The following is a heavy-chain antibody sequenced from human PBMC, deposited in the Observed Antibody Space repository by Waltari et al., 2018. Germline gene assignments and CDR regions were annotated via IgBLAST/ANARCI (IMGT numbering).Heavy chain of an antibody. V-gene: IGHV3-74*03. Sequence: EVQLVESGGGLVQPGGSMRLPCEASGFSFSTYWMNWARQAPGEGLVWLSRITPDGTTIMYANSVQGRFTTSRDNAKNTLYLQMDSLRADDTAVYYCARSGFMDVWGQGTTVIVSS. CDR2: ITPDGTTI. CDR1: GFSFSTYW. CDR3: ARSGFMDV. J-gene: IGHJ6*02. D-gene: IGHD3-10*01.